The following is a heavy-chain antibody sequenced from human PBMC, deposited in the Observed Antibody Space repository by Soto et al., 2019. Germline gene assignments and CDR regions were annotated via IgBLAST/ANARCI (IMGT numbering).Heavy chain of an antibody. J-gene: IGHJ6*02. CDR1: GGTFSSYA. CDR2: IIPIFGTA. Sequence: ASVKVSCKASGGTFSSYAISWVRQAPGQGLEWMGGIIPIFGTANYAQKFQGRVTITADESTSTAYMELSSLRSEDTAVYYCARSKYCSGGSCYSALGRKYYYYYGMDVWGQGTTVTVSS. CDR3: ARSKYCSGGSCYSALGRKYYYYYGMDV. D-gene: IGHD2-15*01. V-gene: IGHV1-69*13.